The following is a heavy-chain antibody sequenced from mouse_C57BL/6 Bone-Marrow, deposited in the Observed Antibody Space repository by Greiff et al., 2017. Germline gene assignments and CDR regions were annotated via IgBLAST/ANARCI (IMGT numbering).Heavy chain of an antibody. CDR3: TPSTTVVGGYFDV. D-gene: IGHD1-1*01. V-gene: IGHV14-4*01. CDR1: GFNIKDDY. Sequence: EVQLQQSGAELVRPGASVKLSCTASGFNIKDDYMHWVKQRPEQGLEWIGWIDPENGDTEYASKFQGKATITADTSSNTAYLQLSSLTSEDTAVYYCTPSTTVVGGYFDVWGTGTTVTVSS. CDR2: IDPENGDT. J-gene: IGHJ1*03.